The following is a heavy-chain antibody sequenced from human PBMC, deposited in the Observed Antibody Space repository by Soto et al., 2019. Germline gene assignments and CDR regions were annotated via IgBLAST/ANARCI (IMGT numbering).Heavy chain of an antibody. J-gene: IGHJ6*02. V-gene: IGHV4-34*11. Sequence: ERLCRTGAVYGGSFSGYYWSWIRQSPGKGLEWIGYIYYSGSAYYNPSLKSRATISVDTSKNQFSLNLSSVTAADTAVYHCARDSRKPVSLGGYSYYAMDVWGQGTTVTVSS. CDR1: GGSFSGYY. D-gene: IGHD3-16*01. CDR2: IYYSGSA. CDR3: ARDSRKPVSLGGYSYYAMDV.